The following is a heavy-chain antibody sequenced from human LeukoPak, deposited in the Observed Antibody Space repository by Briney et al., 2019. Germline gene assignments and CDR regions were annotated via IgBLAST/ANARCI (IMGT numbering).Heavy chain of an antibody. CDR1: GFTFSSYA. J-gene: IGHJ6*02. V-gene: IGHV3-23*01. D-gene: IGHD6-19*01. CDR2: ISGSGGST. CDR3: AKVKAPPGIAVAYGMDV. Sequence: GGSLRLSCAASGFTFSSYAMSWVRQAPGKGLEWVLAISGSGGSTYYADSVKGRFTISRDNSKNTLYLQMNSLRAEDTAVYYCAKVKAPPGIAVAYGMDVWGQGTTVTVSS.